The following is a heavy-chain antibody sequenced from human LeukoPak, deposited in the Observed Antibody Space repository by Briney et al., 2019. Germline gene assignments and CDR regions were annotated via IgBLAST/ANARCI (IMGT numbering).Heavy chain of an antibody. J-gene: IGHJ3*02. CDR1: GGSISSYY. V-gene: IGHV4-59*01. CDR3: ARHHLLRAAADHDAFDI. Sequence: PSETLSLTCTVSGGSISSYYWSWIRQPPGKGLEWIGYIYYSGSTTYNPSLRNRVTISVDTSKNQFSLKLTSVTAADTAVYYCARHHLLRAAADHDAFDIWGQGTMVTVSS. D-gene: IGHD6-13*01. CDR2: IYYSGST.